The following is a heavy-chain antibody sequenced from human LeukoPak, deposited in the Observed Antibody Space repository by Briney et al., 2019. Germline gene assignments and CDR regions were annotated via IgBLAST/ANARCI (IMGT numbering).Heavy chain of an antibody. CDR3: ARRKVHSSGWYRVSYYFDY. CDR1: GYTFTSYY. V-gene: IGHV1-46*01. J-gene: IGHJ4*02. D-gene: IGHD6-19*01. Sequence: ASVKVSCKASGYTFTSYYMHWVRQAPGQGLEWMGIINPSGGSTSYAQKFQGRVTMTRNTSISTAYMELSSLRSEDTAVYYCARRKVHSSGWYRVSYYFDYWGQGTLVTVSS. CDR2: INPSGGST.